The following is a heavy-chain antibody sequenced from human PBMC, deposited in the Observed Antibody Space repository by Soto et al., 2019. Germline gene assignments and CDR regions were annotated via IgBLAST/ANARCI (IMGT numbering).Heavy chain of an antibody. CDR2: IWYDGSNK. CDR3: AREMVVAAQNWFDP. Sequence: PGGSLRLSCAASGFTFSSYGMHWVRQAPGKGLEWVAVIWYDGSNKYYADSVKGRFTISRDNSKNTLYLQMNSLRAEDTAVYYCAREMVVAAQNWFDPWGQGTLVTVSS. V-gene: IGHV3-33*01. J-gene: IGHJ5*02. D-gene: IGHD2-15*01. CDR1: GFTFSSYG.